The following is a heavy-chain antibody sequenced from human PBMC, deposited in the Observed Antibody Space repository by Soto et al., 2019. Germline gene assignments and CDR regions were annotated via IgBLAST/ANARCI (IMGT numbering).Heavy chain of an antibody. V-gene: IGHV3-23*01. Sequence: GGSLRLSCAASGFTFSSYAMSWVRQAPGKGLEWVSAISGSGGSTYYADSVKGRFTISRDNSKNTLYLQMNSLRAEDTAVYYCAKDGSSSWYKIGNYYYYMDVWGKGTTVTVSS. CDR3: AKDGSSSWYKIGNYYYYMDV. CDR1: GFTFSSYA. J-gene: IGHJ6*03. D-gene: IGHD6-13*01. CDR2: ISGSGGST.